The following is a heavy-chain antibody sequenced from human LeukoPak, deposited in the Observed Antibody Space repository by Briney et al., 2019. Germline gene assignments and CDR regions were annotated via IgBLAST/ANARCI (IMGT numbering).Heavy chain of an antibody. V-gene: IGHV4-39*01. CDR1: GGSISSSSYY. CDR2: IYYSGST. J-gene: IGHJ4*02. CDR3: ASHYYDSSGYSGVFDY. D-gene: IGHD3-22*01. Sequence: SETLSLTCTVSGGSISSSSYYWGWIRQPPGKGLEWIGSIYYSGSTYYNPSLKSRVTISVDTSKNQFSLKLSSVTAADTAVYYYASHYYDSSGYSGVFDYWGQGTLVTVSS.